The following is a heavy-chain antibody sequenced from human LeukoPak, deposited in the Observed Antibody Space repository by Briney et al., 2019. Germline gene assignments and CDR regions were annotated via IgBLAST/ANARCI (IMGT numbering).Heavy chain of an antibody. CDR1: GYTFTSYY. J-gene: IGHJ4*02. Sequence: ASVKVSCKASGYTFTSYYMHWVRQAPGQGLEWMGIINPSGGSTSYAQKFQGRVTMTRDMSTSTVYMELSSLRSEDTAVYYCARDLGHTYSSGWYPLFGYWGQGTLVTVSS. CDR2: INPSGGST. CDR3: ARDLGHTYSSGWYPLFGY. D-gene: IGHD6-19*01. V-gene: IGHV1-46*01.